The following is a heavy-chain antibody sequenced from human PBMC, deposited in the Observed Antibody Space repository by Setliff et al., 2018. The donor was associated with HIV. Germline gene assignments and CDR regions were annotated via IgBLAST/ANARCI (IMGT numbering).Heavy chain of an antibody. J-gene: IGHJ4*02. V-gene: IGHV4-59*01. D-gene: IGHD3-22*01. Sequence: SETLSLTCTVSGGSISTYYWSWIRQPPGKGLEWIGYVYYSGATNYNPSLKSRVTISVDTSKNQFSLRVNSVTAADTAVYYCARNHLVNVFDYWGQGTLVTVSS. CDR3: ARNHLVNVFDY. CDR2: VYYSGAT. CDR1: GGSISTYY.